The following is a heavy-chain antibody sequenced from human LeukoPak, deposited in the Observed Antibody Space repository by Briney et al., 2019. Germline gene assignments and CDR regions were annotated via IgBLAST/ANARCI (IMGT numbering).Heavy chain of an antibody. CDR3: ARAFGDNVSSAPLIDY. CDR1: GFTFSNYG. V-gene: IGHV3-33*01. J-gene: IGHJ4*02. CDR2: IWYDGSTK. Sequence: GGSLRLSCAASGFTFSNYGMHWVRQAPGEGLEWVAVIWYDGSTKYNPDTVKGRFTISRANSKNTLYLQMNSLIAEDAAVYYCARAFGDNVSSAPLIDYWGQGSLVTVSS. D-gene: IGHD2-21*02.